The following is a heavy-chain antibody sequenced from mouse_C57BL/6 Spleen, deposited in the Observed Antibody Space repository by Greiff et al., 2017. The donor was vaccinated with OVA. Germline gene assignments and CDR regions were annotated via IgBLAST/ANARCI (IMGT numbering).Heavy chain of an antibody. CDR2: IDPSDSYT. V-gene: IGHV1-69*01. Sequence: QVQLQQPGAELVMPGASVKLSCKASGYTFTSYWMHWVKQRPGQGLEWIGEIDPSDSYTNYNQKFKGKSTLTVDKSSSTAYMQLSSLTSEDSAVYYCARGYYGSLFDYWGQGTTLTVSS. D-gene: IGHD1-1*01. CDR1: GYTFTSYW. CDR3: ARGYYGSLFDY. J-gene: IGHJ2*01.